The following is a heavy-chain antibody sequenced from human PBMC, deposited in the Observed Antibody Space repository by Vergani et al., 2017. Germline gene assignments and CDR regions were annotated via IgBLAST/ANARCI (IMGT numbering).Heavy chain of an antibody. CDR1: GFTFSSSG. CDR3: AKIVVTATDAFDI. D-gene: IGHD4-23*01. CDR2: IRYDGSNK. J-gene: IGHJ3*02. V-gene: IGHV3-30*02. Sequence: QVQLVESGGGVVQPGGSLRLSCAASGFTFSSSGMHWVRQAPGKGLEWVAFIRYDGSNKYYADSVKGRFTISRDNSKNTLYLQMNSLRAEDTAVYYCAKIVVTATDAFDIWGQGTMVTVSS.